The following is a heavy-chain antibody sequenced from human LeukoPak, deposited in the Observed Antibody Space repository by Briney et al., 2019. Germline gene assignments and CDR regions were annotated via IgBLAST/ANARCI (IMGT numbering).Heavy chain of an antibody. Sequence: PGGSLRLSCAGSGFIFGNYWMSWVRQAPGKGLEWVSNINQNGGERYYVDSEKGRFTISRDNAKNSVYLQMISLRVEDTAVYYCARRNGFTMISGWGYNMDVWGQGTTVTVSS. CDR2: INQNGGER. CDR3: ARRNGFTMISGWGYNMDV. V-gene: IGHV3-7*01. D-gene: IGHD3-22*01. CDR1: GFIFGNYW. J-gene: IGHJ6*03.